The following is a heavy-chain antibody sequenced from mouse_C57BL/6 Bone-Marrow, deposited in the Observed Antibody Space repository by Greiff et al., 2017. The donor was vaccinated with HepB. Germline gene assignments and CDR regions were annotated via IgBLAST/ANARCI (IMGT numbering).Heavy chain of an antibody. D-gene: IGHD6-1*01. CDR1: GYTFTSYW. CDR3: AIEQRGRAMDY. V-gene: IGHV1-74*01. Sequence: QVQLKEPGADLVKPGASLKVSCKASGYTFTSYWMHWVQQRPGQGLEWIGRIHPSDSDTNYNQKFKGKATVTVDKSSSTAYMQLSSLTSEDSAVYYCAIEQRGRAMDYWCQGTSVTVTS. CDR2: IHPSDSDT. J-gene: IGHJ4*01.